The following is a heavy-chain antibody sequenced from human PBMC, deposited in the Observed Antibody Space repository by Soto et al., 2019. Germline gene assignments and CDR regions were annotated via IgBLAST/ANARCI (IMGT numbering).Heavy chain of an antibody. CDR3: ARDRGIDYDSSGYYSPLILWFDP. V-gene: IGHV4-4*02. CDR1: GGSISSSNW. J-gene: IGHJ5*02. CDR2: IYHSGST. Sequence: PSETLSLTCAVSGGSISSSNWWSWVRQPPGKGLEWIGEIYHSGSTNYNPSLKSRVTISVDTSKNQFSPKLSSVTAADTAVYYCARDRGIDYDSSGYYSPLILWFDPWGQGTLVTVSS. D-gene: IGHD3-22*01.